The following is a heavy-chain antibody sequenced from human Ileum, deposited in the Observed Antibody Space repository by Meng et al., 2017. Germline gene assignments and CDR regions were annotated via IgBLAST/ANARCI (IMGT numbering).Heavy chain of an antibody. CDR3: ARAALRAADYWDY. J-gene: IGHJ4*02. CDR1: GGSTSDYY. D-gene: IGHD6-13*01. CDR2: IYNSKST. V-gene: IGHV4-4*07. Sequence: SETLSLTCSVSGGSTSDYYWAWIRQPAGQGLEWIGRIYNSKSTHYNSSFKGRVTLSIDTSKKQVSLKLTSVTAADTAVYYCARAALRAADYWDYWGQGTLVTVSS.